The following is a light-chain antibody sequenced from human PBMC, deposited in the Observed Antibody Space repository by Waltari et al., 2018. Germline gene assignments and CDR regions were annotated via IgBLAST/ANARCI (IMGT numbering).Light chain of an antibody. CDR2: SNN. J-gene: IGLJ3*02. CDR3: AAWDDSLNGPV. V-gene: IGLV1-44*01. Sequence: QSVLTQPPSASGTPGQRVTISCSGSSSNIGSNTVNWYQQLPGPAPKPLIYSNNQRPSGVPDRFSGSKSGTSASLAISGLQSEDDADYYCAAWDDSLNGPVFGGGTKLTVL. CDR1: SSNIGSNT.